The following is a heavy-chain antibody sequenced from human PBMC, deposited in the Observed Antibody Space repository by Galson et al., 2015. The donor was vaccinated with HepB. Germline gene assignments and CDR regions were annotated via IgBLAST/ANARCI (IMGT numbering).Heavy chain of an antibody. CDR2: IEWGNKK. J-gene: IGHJ5*02. D-gene: IGHD6-13*01. Sequence: PALVKPTQTLTLTCTFSGFSLNSREPRVSWIRQPPGKALEWLARIEWGNKKFYSASLKTRLTISKDTSTNQVVLTLTNVDPVDTATYYCVRIGPAAVDSWGLGTLVTVSS. V-gene: IGHV2-70*04. CDR3: VRIGPAAVDS. CDR1: GFSLNSREPR.